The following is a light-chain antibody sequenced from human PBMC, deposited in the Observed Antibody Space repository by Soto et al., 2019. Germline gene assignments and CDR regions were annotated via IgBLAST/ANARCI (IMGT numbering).Light chain of an antibody. J-gene: IGLJ1*01. V-gene: IGLV2-23*01. CDR3: CSYAGRRYDV. Sequence: QSALTQPASVSGSPGQSITISCTGTSSDVGSYNLVSWYQQHPGKAPKLMIYEGSKRASGVSNRFAGSKSGNTASLTISGLQAEDEADDYCCSYAGRRYDVFGTGTKLTVL. CDR1: SSDVGSYNL. CDR2: EGS.